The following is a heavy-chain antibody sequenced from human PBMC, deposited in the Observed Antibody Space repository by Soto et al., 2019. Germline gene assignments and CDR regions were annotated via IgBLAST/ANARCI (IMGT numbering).Heavy chain of an antibody. J-gene: IGHJ5*02. Sequence: SVKVSCKASGGTFSSYAISWVRQAPGQGLEWMGGIIPVFGTANYAQKFQGRVTITADKSTSTAYMELSSLRSEDTAVYYCARVRYYDFWSGYYTGWFDPWGQGTLVTVSS. V-gene: IGHV1-69*06. CDR1: GGTFSSYA. D-gene: IGHD3-3*01. CDR3: ARVRYYDFWSGYYTGWFDP. CDR2: IIPVFGTA.